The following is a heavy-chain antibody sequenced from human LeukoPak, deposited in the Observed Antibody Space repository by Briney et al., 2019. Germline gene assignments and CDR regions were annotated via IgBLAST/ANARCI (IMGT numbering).Heavy chain of an antibody. CDR2: IYYSGST. CDR3: ARIYSSSWYYFDY. D-gene: IGHD6-13*01. V-gene: IGHV4-59*01. CDR1: GGSISSYY. Sequence: SETLSLTCIVSGGSISSYYWSWIRQPPGKGLEWIGYIYYSGSTNYKPSLKSRVTISVDTSKNQFSLKLSSVTAADTAVYYCARIYSSSWYYFDYWGQGTLVTVSS. J-gene: IGHJ4*02.